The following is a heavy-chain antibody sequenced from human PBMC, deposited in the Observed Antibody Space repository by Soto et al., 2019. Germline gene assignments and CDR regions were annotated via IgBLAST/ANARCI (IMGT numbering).Heavy chain of an antibody. CDR2: ISDSGDST. Sequence: GGSLRLSCAASGFTFNSYAMSWVRQAPGKGLEWVSSISDSGDSTYYADSVKGRFTISRDNSKNTLYLHMNSLRAADTAVYYCAKAPLTHSSSWYDYWGQGTLVTVSS. D-gene: IGHD6-13*01. V-gene: IGHV3-23*01. CDR3: AKAPLTHSSSWYDY. CDR1: GFTFNSYA. J-gene: IGHJ4*02.